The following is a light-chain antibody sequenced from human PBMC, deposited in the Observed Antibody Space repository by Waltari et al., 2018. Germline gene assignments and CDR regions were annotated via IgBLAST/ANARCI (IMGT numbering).Light chain of an antibody. V-gene: IGKV2-28*01. CDR2: LGS. CDR1: QSLLHSNGYNY. CDR3: MQALQTPIT. Sequence: IVMTQSPLSLPVPPGEPASISCRPSQSLLHSNGYNYLDWYLQKPGQSPQLLIYLGSNRASGVPDRFSGSGSGTDFTLKISRVEAEDVGVYYCMQALQTPITFGGGTKVEIK. J-gene: IGKJ4*01.